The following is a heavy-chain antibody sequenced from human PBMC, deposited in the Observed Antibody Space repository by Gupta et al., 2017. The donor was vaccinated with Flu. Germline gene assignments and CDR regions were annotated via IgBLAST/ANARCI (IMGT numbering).Heavy chain of an antibody. J-gene: IGHJ5*02. CDR1: GYTFIGYY. CDR2: INPNSGGT. CDR3: AREKFCSTASCYRWFDP. Sequence: QVQLVQSGAEVKKPGASVKVSCRASGYTFIGYYIHWVRQAPGHGLEWMGRINPNSGGTNYVQKFQGRVTMTTDTSINTAYMELSRLRSDDTAVYYCAREKFCSTASCYRWFDPWGQGTLVIVSS. V-gene: IGHV1-2*06. D-gene: IGHD2-2*02.